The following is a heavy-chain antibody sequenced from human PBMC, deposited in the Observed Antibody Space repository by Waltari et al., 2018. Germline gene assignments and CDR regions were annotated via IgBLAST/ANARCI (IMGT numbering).Heavy chain of an antibody. V-gene: IGHV3-7*01. J-gene: IGHJ4*02. Sequence: EVQLVESGGGLVQPGGSLRLSCAASGFTFSSYWMSWVRQAPGKGLEWVANIKQDGSEKYYLDSVKGRFTISRDNAKNSLYLQMNSLRAEDTAVYYCAREGQQLVRSTFDYWGQGTLVTVSS. D-gene: IGHD6-13*01. CDR1: GFTFSSYW. CDR2: IKQDGSEK. CDR3: AREGQQLVRSTFDY.